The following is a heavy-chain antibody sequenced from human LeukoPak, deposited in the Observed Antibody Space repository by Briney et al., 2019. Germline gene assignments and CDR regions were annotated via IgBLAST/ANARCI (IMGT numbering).Heavy chain of an antibody. D-gene: IGHD3-16*01. CDR1: GFTFSSYA. Sequence: QPGGSLRLSCAASGFTFSSYAMSWVRQAPGKGLEWVSAISGSGGSTYYADSVKGRFTISRDNSRDTLYLQMNSQRAEDTAVYYCAKGYYDYVXGXYYXXXWGQGTLVT. J-gene: IGHJ4*02. V-gene: IGHV3-23*01. CDR3: AKGYYDYVXGXYYXXX. CDR2: ISGSGGST.